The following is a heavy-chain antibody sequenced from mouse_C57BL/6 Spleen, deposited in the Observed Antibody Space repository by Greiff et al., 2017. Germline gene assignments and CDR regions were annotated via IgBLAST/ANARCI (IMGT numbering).Heavy chain of an antibody. CDR1: GYSITSGYY. V-gene: IGHV3-6*01. CDR3: ARDRGARGKGAMDY. J-gene: IGHJ4*01. Sequence: EVQLQESGPGLVKPSQSLSLTCSVTGYSITSGYYWNWIRQFPGNKLEWMGYISYDGSNNYNPSLKNRISITRDTSKNQFFLKLNSVTTEDTATYYCARDRGARGKGAMDYWGQGTSVTVSS. D-gene: IGHD3-3*01. CDR2: ISYDGSN.